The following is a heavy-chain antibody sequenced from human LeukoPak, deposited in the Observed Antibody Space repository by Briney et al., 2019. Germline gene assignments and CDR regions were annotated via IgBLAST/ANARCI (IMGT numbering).Heavy chain of an antibody. J-gene: IGHJ4*01. CDR1: GYTFTGYY. CDR3: ARDRGVEMATIRENYVDY. CDR2: INPNSGGT. D-gene: IGHD5-24*01. Sequence: ASVKVSCKASGYTFTGYYMHWVRQAPGQGLEWMGWINPNSGGTNYAQKFQGRVTMTRDTSISTAYMELSRLRSDDTAVYYCARDRGVEMATIRENYVDYWGHGSRVT. V-gene: IGHV1-2*02.